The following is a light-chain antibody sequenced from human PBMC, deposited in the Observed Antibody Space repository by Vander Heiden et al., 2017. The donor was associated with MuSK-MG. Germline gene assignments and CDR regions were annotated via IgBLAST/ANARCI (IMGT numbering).Light chain of an antibody. CDR2: DES. CDR1: QGVSNY. J-gene: IGKJ1*01. Sequence: EMVLTQSPATLFLSPGERATLSCRASQGVSNYLAWYQQKPGQDPRLLIYDESNRATGIPARVSRSGSGTDFTLTISSLEPEDFAVYYCQHRSNWRWTFGQGTKVEIK. V-gene: IGKV3-11*01. CDR3: QHRSNWRWT.